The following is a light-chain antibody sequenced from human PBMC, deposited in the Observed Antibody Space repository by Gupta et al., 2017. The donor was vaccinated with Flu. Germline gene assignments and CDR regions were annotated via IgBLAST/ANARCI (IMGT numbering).Light chain of an antibody. V-gene: IGKV3-20*01. CDR1: QSLNNRY. Sequence: EIVLTQSPGTLSLSPGESAALSCRASQSLNNRYLAWYQQKPGQAPRLLIYGASNRATGVPDRFSGSGSGTDFTLTIIRLEPEDFAVYYCQQYSSPPATFGPGTKVDLK. CDR2: GAS. J-gene: IGKJ3*01. CDR3: QQYSSPPAT.